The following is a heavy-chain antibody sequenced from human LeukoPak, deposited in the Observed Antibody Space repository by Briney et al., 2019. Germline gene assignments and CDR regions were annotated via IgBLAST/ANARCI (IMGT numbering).Heavy chain of an antibody. CDR2: ISYSGNT. Sequence: TLSLTCTVSGGSISSGDYYWSWIRQPPGKGLEWIGFISYSGNTYYNPSLQSRVSVSVDTSKNHFSLKLTSVTAADTAVYYCARTASGTTYYFDYWGQGTLVTVSS. CDR3: ARTASGTTYYFDY. J-gene: IGHJ4*02. CDR1: GGSISSGDYY. V-gene: IGHV4-30-4*08. D-gene: IGHD1-1*01.